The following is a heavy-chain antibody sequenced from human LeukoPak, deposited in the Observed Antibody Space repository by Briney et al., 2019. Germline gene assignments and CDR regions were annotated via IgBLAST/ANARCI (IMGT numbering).Heavy chain of an antibody. V-gene: IGHV4-59*08. Sequence: SETLSLTCTVSGDSITSYYWYWFRQPPGKELEWIACIYYSGITYYNPSLKSRVTISLDTSKNHFSLRLSSVTAADTALYYCATLRGASTAVFDSWGQGTLVTVSS. CDR1: GDSITSYY. J-gene: IGHJ4*02. CDR3: ATLRGASTAVFDS. CDR2: IYYSGIT. D-gene: IGHD2-21*02.